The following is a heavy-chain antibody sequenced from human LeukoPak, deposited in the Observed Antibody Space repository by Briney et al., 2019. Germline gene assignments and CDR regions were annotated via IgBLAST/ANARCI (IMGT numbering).Heavy chain of an antibody. CDR1: GFTFSDYY. J-gene: IGHJ4*02. D-gene: IGHD3-10*01. V-gene: IGHV3-11*01. Sequence: PGGSLRLSCAASGFTFSDYYMSWIRQAPGKGLEWVSYISSSGSTIYYADSVKGRFTISRDNAKNSLYLQMNSLRAEDTAVYYCAREGHGEVWFGELFPFFDYWGQGTLVTVSS. CDR2: ISSSGSTI. CDR3: AREGHGEVWFGELFPFFDY.